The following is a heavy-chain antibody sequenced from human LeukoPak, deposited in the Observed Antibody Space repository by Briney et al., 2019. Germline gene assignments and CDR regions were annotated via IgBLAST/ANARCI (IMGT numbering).Heavy chain of an antibody. CDR1: GFTVSSNY. J-gene: IGHJ4*02. Sequence: GGSLRLSCAVSGFTVSSNYMSWVRQAPGKGLEWVSGIYRGGNTYYAESVKGRFTISRDNAKNSLYLQMNSLRAEDTAVYYCARVKSVPGARNSSLGIDYWGQGTLVTVSS. CDR3: ARVKSVPGARNSSLGIDY. CDR2: IYRGGNT. D-gene: IGHD2-2*01. V-gene: IGHV3-53*01.